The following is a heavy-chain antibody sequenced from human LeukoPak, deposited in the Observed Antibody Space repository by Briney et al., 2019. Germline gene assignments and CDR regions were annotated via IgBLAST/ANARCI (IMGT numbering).Heavy chain of an antibody. J-gene: IGHJ4*02. V-gene: IGHV4-59*08. CDR2: IYYSGST. D-gene: IGHD4-17*01. CDR1: GGSISSYY. CDR3: ARQYYGDYADY. Sequence: PSQTLSLTCTVSGGSISSYYWRWLRQPSGKGREGIGYIYYSGSTAYNPSLKSRLTISVDTSKNQFSLKLRSVTAADTAVYYCARQYYGDYADYWGQGTLVTVSS.